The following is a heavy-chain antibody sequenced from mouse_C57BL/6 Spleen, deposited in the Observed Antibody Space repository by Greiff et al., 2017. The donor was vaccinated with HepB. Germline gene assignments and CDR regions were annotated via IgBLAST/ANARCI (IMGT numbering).Heavy chain of an antibody. J-gene: IGHJ2*01. V-gene: IGHV1-42*01. CDR1: GYSFTGYY. CDR2: INPSTGGT. CDR3: ARSFIGAFFDY. D-gene: IGHD1-2*01. Sequence: EVQGVESGPELVKPGASVKISCKASGYSFTGYYMNWVKQSPEKSLEWIGEINPSTGGTTYNQKFKAKATLTVDKSSSTAYMQLKSLTSEDSAVYYCARSFIGAFFDYWGQGTTLTVSS.